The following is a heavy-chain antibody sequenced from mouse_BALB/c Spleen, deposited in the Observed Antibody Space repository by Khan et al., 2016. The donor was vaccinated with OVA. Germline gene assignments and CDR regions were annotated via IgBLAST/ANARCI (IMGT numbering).Heavy chain of an antibody. CDR1: GYSITSGYA. V-gene: IGHV3-2*02. CDR3: ARGNYYAYYFDY. CDR2: ISYSGGT. D-gene: IGHD1-1*01. Sequence: EVQLQESGPGLVKPSQSLSLTCTVTGYSITSGYAWNWIRQFPGNKLEWMGYISYSGGTSYNPSLKSRISITRDTSKNQFFLQLNSVTTEDTATYCCARGNYYAYYFDYWGQGTTLTVSS. J-gene: IGHJ2*01.